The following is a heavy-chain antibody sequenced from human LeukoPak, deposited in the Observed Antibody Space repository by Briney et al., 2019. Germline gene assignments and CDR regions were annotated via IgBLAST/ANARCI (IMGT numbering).Heavy chain of an antibody. V-gene: IGHV3-53*01. J-gene: IGHJ4*02. CDR2: IDSGGSGGST. D-gene: IGHD1-26*01. CDR3: ARDLMGAPGY. CDR1: GLSVSAYY. Sequence: QPGGSLRLSCAASGLSVSAYYMSWVRQAPGKGLEWVSVIDSGGSGGSTYYADSVKGRFTISRDNSKNTLFLQKNSLRAEDTAVYYCARDLMGAPGYWGQGTLVTVSS.